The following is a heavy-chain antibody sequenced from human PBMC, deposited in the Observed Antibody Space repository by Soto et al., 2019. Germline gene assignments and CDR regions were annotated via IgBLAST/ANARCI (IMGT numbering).Heavy chain of an antibody. J-gene: IGHJ5*02. V-gene: IGHV4-4*02. CDR2: IYHSGRT. CDR1: DGSITTTNW. Sequence: PSETLSLTCAVSDGSITTTNWWNWVRQPPGKGLEWIGEIYHSGRTNFNPSLKSRVTISIDQSKNQVSLKLSSVTAADTAVYYCARRAVAGTSWFDPWGQGTQVTVSS. CDR3: ARRAVAGTSWFDP. D-gene: IGHD6-19*01.